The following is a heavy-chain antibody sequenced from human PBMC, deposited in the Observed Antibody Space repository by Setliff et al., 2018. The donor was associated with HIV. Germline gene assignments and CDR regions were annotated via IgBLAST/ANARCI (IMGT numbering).Heavy chain of an antibody. CDR2: IDHSGST. CDR3: ARGARLLAGYSDRWDYYYMAV. V-gene: IGHV4-34*01. CDR1: GGSVRGYY. D-gene: IGHD6-13*01. Sequence: PSETLSLTCAVYGGSVRGYYWSWIRQPPGKGLEWIGEIDHSGSTNYNPSLKSRVTISVDTSKNQFSLKLSSVTAADTAVYYCARGARLLAGYSDRWDYYYMAVWGKGTTVTVSS. J-gene: IGHJ6*03.